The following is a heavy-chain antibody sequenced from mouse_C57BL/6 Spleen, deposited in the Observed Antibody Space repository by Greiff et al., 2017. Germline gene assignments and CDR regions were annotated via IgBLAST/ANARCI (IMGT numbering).Heavy chain of an antibody. CDR2: ISYDGSN. D-gene: IGHD4-1*01. Sequence: EVKLQQSGPGLVKPSQSLSLTCSVTGYSITSGYYWNWIRQFPGNKLEWMGYISYDGSNNYNPSLKNRISITRDTSKNQFFLKLNSVTTEDTATYYCARANWDLWFAYWGQGTLVTVSA. CDR1: GYSITSGYY. CDR3: ARANWDLWFAY. J-gene: IGHJ3*01. V-gene: IGHV3-6*01.